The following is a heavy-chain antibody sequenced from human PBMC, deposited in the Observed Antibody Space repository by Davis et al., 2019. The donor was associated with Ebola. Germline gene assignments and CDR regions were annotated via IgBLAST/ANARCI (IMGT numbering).Heavy chain of an antibody. CDR3: ARKTYFDY. CDR1: GFTFSNYA. Sequence: GESLKISCATSGFTFSNYAMHWVRQAPGKGLEWVAVISYDSSNKNYADSVKGRFTISRDNSKNTLYLQMNSLRAEDTAVYYCARKTYFDYWGQGTLVTVSS. CDR2: ISYDSSNK. J-gene: IGHJ4*02. V-gene: IGHV3-30-3*01.